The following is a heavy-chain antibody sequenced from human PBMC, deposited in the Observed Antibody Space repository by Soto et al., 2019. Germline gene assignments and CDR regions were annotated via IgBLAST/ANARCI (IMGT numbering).Heavy chain of an antibody. Sequence: QVQLQESGPGLVKPSETLSLTCTVSGGSISSYYWSWIRQPPGKGLEWIGYIYFSGGTNYNPSLKMRVTIXVXTXXNQFSLKLSSVTAADTAVYYCARESRSWYGSIWDYWGQGTLVTVSS. CDR2: IYFSGGT. CDR1: GGSISSYY. J-gene: IGHJ4*02. D-gene: IGHD6-13*01. V-gene: IGHV4-59*12. CDR3: ARESRSWYGSIWDY.